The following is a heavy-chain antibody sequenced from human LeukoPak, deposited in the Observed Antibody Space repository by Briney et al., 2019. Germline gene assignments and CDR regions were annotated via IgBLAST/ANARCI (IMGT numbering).Heavy chain of an antibody. J-gene: IGHJ6*02. CDR1: GFTFRDYA. Sequence: GGSLRLSCVASGFTFRDYAMSWVRQAPGKGLEWVSTMSGDTLSTWYADSVKGRFTITRDNSKNTLYLQMNSLRAEDTAVYYCARDSPPDYYGMDVWGQGTTVTVSS. V-gene: IGHV3-23*01. CDR3: ARDSPPDYYGMDV. CDR2: MSGDTLST.